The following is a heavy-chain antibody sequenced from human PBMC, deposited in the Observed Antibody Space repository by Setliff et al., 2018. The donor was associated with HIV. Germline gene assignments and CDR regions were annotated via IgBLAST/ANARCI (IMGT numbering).Heavy chain of an antibody. V-gene: IGHV3-48*03. CDR3: AREERAADSGSYYSSRWFDR. CDR1: GFTFSSYE. CDR2: ISSSGTTI. D-gene: IGHD1-26*01. Sequence: PGGSLRLSCAASGFTFSSYEMNWVRQAPGQGLEWVSYISSSGTTIYYADSVKGRFTISRDNAKNSLYLQMNSLRAEDTAVYNCAREERAADSGSYYSSRWFDRWGQGTLVTVSS. J-gene: IGHJ5*02.